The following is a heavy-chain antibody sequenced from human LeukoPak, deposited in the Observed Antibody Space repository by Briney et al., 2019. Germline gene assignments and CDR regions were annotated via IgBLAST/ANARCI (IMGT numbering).Heavy chain of an antibody. J-gene: IGHJ6*02. V-gene: IGHV1-69*10. Sequence: SVKVSCKASGGTVISYTITWVRPAPGQGLEWRGGIIHILGIENYAQKFHGTVTITAYKYTSTAYMELSSLRSEDTAVYYCASAMTAMVTRELCSYYYYGMDVWGQGTTVTVSS. CDR1: GGTVISYT. CDR3: ASAMTAMVTRELCSYYYYGMDV. D-gene: IGHD5-18*01. CDR2: IIHILGIE.